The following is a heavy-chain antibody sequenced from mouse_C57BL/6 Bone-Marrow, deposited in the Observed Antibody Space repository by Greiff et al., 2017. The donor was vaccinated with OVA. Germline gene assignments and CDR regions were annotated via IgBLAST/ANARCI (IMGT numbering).Heavy chain of an antibody. V-gene: IGHV14-1*01. CDR3: TTGGDYDWDYYAMDY. J-gene: IGHJ4*01. CDR1: GFNIKDYY. Sequence: VQLQHSGAELVRPGASVKLSCTASGFNIKDYYMHWVKQRPEQGLEWIGRIDPEDGDTEYAPKFQGKATMTADTSSNTAYLQLSSLTSEDTAVYYCTTGGDYDWDYYAMDYWGQGTSVTVSS. CDR2: IDPEDGDT. D-gene: IGHD2-4*01.